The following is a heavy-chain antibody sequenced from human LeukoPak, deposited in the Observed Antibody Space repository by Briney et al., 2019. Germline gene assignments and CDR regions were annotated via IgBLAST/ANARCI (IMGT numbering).Heavy chain of an antibody. V-gene: IGHV5-10-1*01. J-gene: IGHJ4*02. D-gene: IGHD2-15*01. CDR3: ARHDCSGGSCPLAY. CDR2: IDPSDSHA. CDR1: GYTFTSYW. Sequence: GESLKISCKGSGYTFTSYWITWVRQMPGKGLEWRGRIDPSDSHASYSPSLQGHVTISADKSINTAYLQWSSLKASDTAMYYCARHDCSGGSCPLAYWGQGTLVTVPS.